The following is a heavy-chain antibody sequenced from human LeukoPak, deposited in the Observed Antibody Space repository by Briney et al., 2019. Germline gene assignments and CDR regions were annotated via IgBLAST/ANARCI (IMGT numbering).Heavy chain of an antibody. CDR1: GFTFSSYV. Sequence: GGSLRLSCAASGFTFSSYVMHWVRQAPGKGLEWVAVISYDGSNKYYADSVKGRFTISRDNSKNTLYLQMNSLRAEDTAVYYCARDGGSPGFDYWGQGTLVTVSS. D-gene: IGHD1-26*01. V-gene: IGHV3-30-3*01. CDR3: ARDGGSPGFDY. CDR2: ISYDGSNK. J-gene: IGHJ4*02.